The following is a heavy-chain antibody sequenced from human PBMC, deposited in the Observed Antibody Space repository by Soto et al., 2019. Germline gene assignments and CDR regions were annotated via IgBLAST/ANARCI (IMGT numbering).Heavy chain of an antibody. V-gene: IGHV3-74*01. J-gene: IGHJ4*02. CDR1: GFTFSSYW. CDR2: INSDGSST. CDR3: ARGVGIGGGAYFDY. D-gene: IGHD3-10*01. Sequence: VQLVESGGGLVQPGGSLRLSCAASGFTFSSYWMHWVRQAPGKGLVWVSRINSDGSSTSYADSVKGRFTISRDNAKNTVYVKMNSLGAEDTAVYYGARGVGIGGGAYFDYWGQGTLVTVSS.